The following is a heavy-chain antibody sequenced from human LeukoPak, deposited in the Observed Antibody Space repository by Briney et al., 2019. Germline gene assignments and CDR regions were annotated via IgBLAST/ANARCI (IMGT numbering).Heavy chain of an antibody. D-gene: IGHD3-9*01. CDR1: GFTFDDYA. J-gene: IGHJ3*02. CDR3: AKGGDVDILNSHDALDI. V-gene: IGHV3-9*01. Sequence: GRSLRLSCAGSGFTFDDYAMHWVRQPPGKGLEWVSGINWNSGSIGYADSVKGRFTISRDNAKNSLYLQMNSLRAEDTALYYCAKGGDVDILNSHDALDIWGQGTMVTVSS. CDR2: INWNSGSI.